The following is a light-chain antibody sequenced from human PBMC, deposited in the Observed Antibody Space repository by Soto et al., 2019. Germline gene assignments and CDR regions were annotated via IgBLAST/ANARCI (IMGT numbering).Light chain of an antibody. Sequence: QSVLTQPPSVSAAPGQTVTISCSGSSSNIGNNYVSWYQQLPGTAPKLLIYDNNKRPSGIPDRCSGSKSGTSATLGITGLQTGDEADYYCGTWDSSLGAGVLGGGTKLTVL. CDR1: SSNIGNNY. CDR2: DNN. V-gene: IGLV1-51*01. CDR3: GTWDSSLGAGV. J-gene: IGLJ3*02.